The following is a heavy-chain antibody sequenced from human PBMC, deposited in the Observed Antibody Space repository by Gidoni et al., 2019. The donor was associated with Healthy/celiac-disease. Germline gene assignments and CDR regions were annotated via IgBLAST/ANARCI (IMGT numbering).Heavy chain of an antibody. J-gene: IGHJ3*02. CDR3: ARALYTILGAFDI. CDR2: ISSSGSTI. Sequence: QVQLVESGGGLVKHGGSLRTCCAASGFTFSDYYMSWIRQAPGKGLEWVSYISSSGSTIYYADSVKGRFPISRDNAKNSLYLQMNSLRAEDTAVYYCARALYTILGAFDIWGQGTMVTVSS. D-gene: IGHD3-3*01. CDR1: GFTFSDYY. V-gene: IGHV3-11*01.